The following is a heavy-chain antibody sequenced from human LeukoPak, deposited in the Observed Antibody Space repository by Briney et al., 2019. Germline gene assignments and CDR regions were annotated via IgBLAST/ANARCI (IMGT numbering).Heavy chain of an antibody. V-gene: IGHV3-30*04. CDR2: ISHDGGG. J-gene: IGHJ4*02. D-gene: IGHD1-1*01. CDR3: ARLKTGTGRTAPIDY. CDR1: GFTFSTYA. Sequence: PGGSLRLSCAASGFTFSTYAMHWVRQTPDKGLEWVAVISHDGGGVYADSVKGRFTISRDNSENTLHLQMNSLRGEDTALYYCARLKTGTGRTAPIDYWGQGTLVTVSS.